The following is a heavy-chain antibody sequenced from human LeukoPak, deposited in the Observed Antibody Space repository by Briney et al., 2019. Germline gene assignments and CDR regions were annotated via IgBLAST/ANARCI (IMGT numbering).Heavy chain of an antibody. J-gene: IGHJ4*02. CDR1: VYTFTGYY. Sequence: ASVKVSCKASVYTFTGYYMHWVRQAPGHGLEWMGGINPNSGGTNYAQKFQGRVTMIRDTSNSTAYMELSRLRSDDTAVYYCARVLKTYYDYVWGSYRPYYFDYWGQGTLVTVSS. V-gene: IGHV1-2*02. D-gene: IGHD3-16*02. CDR2: INPNSGGT. CDR3: ARVLKTYYDYVWGSYRPYYFDY.